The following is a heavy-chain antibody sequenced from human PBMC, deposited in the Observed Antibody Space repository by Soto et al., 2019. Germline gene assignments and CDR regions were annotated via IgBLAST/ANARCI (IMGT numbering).Heavy chain of an antibody. CDR3: ARGVWSSGYYRPPDY. CDR2: ISYDGSNK. V-gene: IGHV3-30-3*01. D-gene: IGHD3-22*01. J-gene: IGHJ4*02. Sequence: QVQLVESGGGVVQPGRSLRLSCAASGFTFSSYAMHWVRQAPGKGLEWVAVISYDGSNKYYADSVKGRFTISRDNSKNTLYLQMNSLGAEDTAVYYCARGVWSSGYYRPPDYWGQGTLVTVSS. CDR1: GFTFSSYA.